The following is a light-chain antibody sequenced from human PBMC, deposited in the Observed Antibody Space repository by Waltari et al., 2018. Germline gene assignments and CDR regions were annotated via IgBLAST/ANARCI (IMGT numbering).Light chain of an antibody. CDR1: QSINTY. J-gene: IGKJ4*01. CDR3: QQSYTTPPRT. V-gene: IGKV1-39*01. Sequence: DIQMTQSPSSLSASVGASVTITCRASQSINTYLNWYQQRPGKAPKLLIYAASSLQSGVPSRFSGSGSETDFTLTISSLQPEDFATYYCQQSYTTPPRTFGGGTRVEIK. CDR2: AAS.